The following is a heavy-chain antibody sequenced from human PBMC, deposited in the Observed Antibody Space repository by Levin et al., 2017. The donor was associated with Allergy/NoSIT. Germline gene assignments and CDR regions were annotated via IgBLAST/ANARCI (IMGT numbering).Heavy chain of an antibody. CDR3: ARAPSGWYFEY. CDR2: IYSDGNT. V-gene: IGHV3-53*01. D-gene: IGHD6-19*01. CDR1: GFTVSAHY. Sequence: GESLKISCVVSGFTVSAHYMYWVRRAPGKGLEWVSAIYSDGNTYYADSVKGRFTISRDNSKNILYLQMNSLRVEDTALYYCARAPSGWYFEYWGQGTLVTVSS. J-gene: IGHJ4*02.